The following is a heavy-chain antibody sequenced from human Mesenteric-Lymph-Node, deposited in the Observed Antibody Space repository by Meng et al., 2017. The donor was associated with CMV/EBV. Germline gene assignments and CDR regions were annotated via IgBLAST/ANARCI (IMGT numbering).Heavy chain of an antibody. Sequence: QVQLVQSGAEVKKTGSSVKVSFKSSEGTFRSYTSSWVRQAPGQGLEWMGRIIPILGIANYTQKFQGRVTITADKSTSTAYMELSSLRSEDTAVYYCAGGIAAAGSRWFDPWGQGTLVTVSS. J-gene: IGHJ5*02. V-gene: IGHV1-69*02. D-gene: IGHD6-13*01. CDR3: AGGIAAAGSRWFDP. CDR2: IIPILGIA. CDR1: EGTFRSYT.